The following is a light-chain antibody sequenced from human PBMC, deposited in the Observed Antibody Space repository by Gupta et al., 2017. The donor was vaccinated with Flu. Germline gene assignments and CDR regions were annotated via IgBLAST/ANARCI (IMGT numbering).Light chain of an antibody. V-gene: IGKV3-15*01. CDR3: QQYNNWPLT. Sequence: EIVMTQSPATLSVSPGERATLSCRASQCVSSNLAWYQQKPGQAPRLLIYGASTRATGIPASFSGDGSGTEITLTISSLQFEDFAIYYCQQYNNWPLTFGGGAKVEIK. J-gene: IGKJ4*01. CDR1: QCVSSN. CDR2: GAS.